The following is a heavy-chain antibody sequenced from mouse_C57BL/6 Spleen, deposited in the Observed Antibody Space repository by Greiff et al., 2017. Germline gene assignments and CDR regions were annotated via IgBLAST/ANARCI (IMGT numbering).Heavy chain of an antibody. J-gene: IGHJ4*01. Sequence: EVKLEESGGGLVKPGGSLKLSCAASGFTFSDYGMHWVRQAPEKGLEWVAYISSGSSTIYYADTVKGRFTIPRDNAKNTLFLQMTSLRSEDTAMYYCTRTAAMDYWGQGTSVTVSS. CDR2: ISSGSSTI. CDR1: GFTFSDYG. CDR3: TRTAAMDY. V-gene: IGHV5-17*01. D-gene: IGHD3-1*01.